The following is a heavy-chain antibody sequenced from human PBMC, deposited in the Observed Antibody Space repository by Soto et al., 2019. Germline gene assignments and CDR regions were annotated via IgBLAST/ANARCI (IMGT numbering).Heavy chain of an antibody. CDR1: GFTFGNYA. CDR3: AKDHQTYYYHSSGIDY. V-gene: IGHV3-23*01. J-gene: IGHJ4*02. D-gene: IGHD3-22*01. CDR2: ISSSGGST. Sequence: EVQLLESGGGLVQPGGSLRLSCAASGFTFGNYAMSWVRQAPGKGLEWVSAISSSGGSTYYADSVKGRFTISRDNSKNTLSLQMNSLRAEDTAVYYCAKDHQTYYYHSSGIDYWGQGTLVTVSS.